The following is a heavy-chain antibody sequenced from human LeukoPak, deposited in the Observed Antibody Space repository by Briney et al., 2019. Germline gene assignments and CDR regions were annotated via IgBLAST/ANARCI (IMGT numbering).Heavy chain of an antibody. CDR3: ARARNYGAYYYYYMDV. Sequence: AGGSLRLSCGASGFTLSSYWMTWVRQAPGKGLEWVAVIWYDGSNKYYADSVKGRFTISRDNSKNTLYLQMNSLRAEDTAVYYCARARNYGAYYYYYMDVWGKGTTVTVSS. CDR1: GFTLSSYW. J-gene: IGHJ6*03. V-gene: IGHV3-33*08. CDR2: IWYDGSNK. D-gene: IGHD4-17*01.